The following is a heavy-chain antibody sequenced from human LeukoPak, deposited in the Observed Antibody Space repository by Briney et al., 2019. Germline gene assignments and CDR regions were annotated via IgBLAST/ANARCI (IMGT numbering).Heavy chain of an antibody. D-gene: IGHD3-16*02. J-gene: IGHJ4*02. CDR2: IYYSGST. CDR1: GGSISSYY. CDR3: ARGGSYDYVWGSYRFGFDY. Sequence: PSETLSLTCTVSGGSISSYYWSWIRQPPGKGLEWIGYIYYSGSTNYNPSLKSRVTISVGTSKNQFSLKLSSVTAADTAVYYCARGGSYDYVWGSYRFGFDYWGQGTLVTVSS. V-gene: IGHV4-59*01.